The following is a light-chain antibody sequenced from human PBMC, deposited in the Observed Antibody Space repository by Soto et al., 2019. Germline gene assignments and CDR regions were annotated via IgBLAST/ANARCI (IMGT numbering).Light chain of an antibody. CDR2: DVT. CDR1: NNDIAYYDY. CDR3: CSYAGSYSKV. J-gene: IGLJ2*01. V-gene: IGLV2-11*01. Sequence: QSVLAQPRSVSGSPGQSVTIPCTGTNNDIAYYDYVSWYQQHPGKAPKLIIYDVTTRPSGVPDRFSGSKFGFTASLTMFGLQADDEDDYYCCSYAGSYSKVFGGGTK.